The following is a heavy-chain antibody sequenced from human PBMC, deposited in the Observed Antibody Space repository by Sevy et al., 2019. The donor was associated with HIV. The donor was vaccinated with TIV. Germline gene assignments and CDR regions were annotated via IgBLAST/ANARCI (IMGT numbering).Heavy chain of an antibody. CDR2: ISIAGDIV. J-gene: IGHJ1*01. Sequence: GGSLRLSCAASGFTFSDYYMSWIRQAPGRGLEWIAYISIAGDIVYYADSVKGRFTISRDNAKNSLYLQLNSLRAEDTAVYYCARAAADCSGGTCYSAAWNQYFQHWGQGTLVTVSS. CDR3: ARAAADCSGGTCYSAAWNQYFQH. V-gene: IGHV3-11*01. D-gene: IGHD2-15*01. CDR1: GFTFSDYY.